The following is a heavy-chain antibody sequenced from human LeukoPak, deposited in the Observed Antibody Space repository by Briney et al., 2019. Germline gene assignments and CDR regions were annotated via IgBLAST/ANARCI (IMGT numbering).Heavy chain of an antibody. CDR3: AREENPHDTSGYSHSDFDY. Sequence: GGSLRLSCAASGFTFSSYEMNWVRQAPGKGLEWVSYISDTGSIIYYADSVKGRFTISRDNAQNSLYLQMNSLRAEDTAVYYCAREENPHDTSGYSHSDFDYWGQGTLVTVSS. D-gene: IGHD3-22*01. V-gene: IGHV3-48*03. CDR2: ISDTGSII. CDR1: GFTFSSYE. J-gene: IGHJ4*02.